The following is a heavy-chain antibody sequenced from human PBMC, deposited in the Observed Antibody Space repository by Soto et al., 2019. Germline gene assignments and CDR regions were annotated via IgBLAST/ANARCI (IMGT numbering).Heavy chain of an antibody. CDR1: GFSFSTYG. Sequence: DVQLLESGGGLAQRGGSLRLSCAASGFSFSTYGMTWVRQAPGKGLEWVSYGGSGGSTYYADSVKGRFTISRDNSKNTLYLKMNSLRAEYTAVYYCVKFRGRAYHYYYMDVWGNGTTVTVSS. D-gene: IGHD3-16*01. J-gene: IGHJ6*03. CDR3: VKFRGRAYHYYYMDV. V-gene: IGHV3-23*01. CDR2: YGGSGGST.